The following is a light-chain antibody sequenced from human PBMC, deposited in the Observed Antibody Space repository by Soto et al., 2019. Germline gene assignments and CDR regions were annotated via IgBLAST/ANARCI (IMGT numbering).Light chain of an antibody. CDR1: QSISSW. Sequence: DIQMTQSPSTLSASVGDRVTITCRASQSISSWLAWYQQKPGKAPKLLIYDTSSLESGVPSRFSGSGSGTEFTLTISCLQPDDFAIYYCQQYSSYWTFGQGTKVEIK. V-gene: IGKV1-5*01. J-gene: IGKJ1*01. CDR3: QQYSSYWT. CDR2: DTS.